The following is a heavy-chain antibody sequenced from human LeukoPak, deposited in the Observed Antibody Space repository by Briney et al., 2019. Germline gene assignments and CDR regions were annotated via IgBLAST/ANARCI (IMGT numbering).Heavy chain of an antibody. V-gene: IGHV1-69*13. D-gene: IGHD3-10*01. J-gene: IGHJ6*03. CDR3: ARAMVRGDQAYYCMDV. CDR2: IIPIFGTA. CDR1: GGTFSSYA. Sequence: GASVKVSCKASGGTFSSYAISWVRQAPGQGLEWMGGIIPIFGTANYAQKFQGRVTITADESTSTAYMELSSLRSEDTAVYYCARAMVRGDQAYYCMDVWGKGTTVTISS.